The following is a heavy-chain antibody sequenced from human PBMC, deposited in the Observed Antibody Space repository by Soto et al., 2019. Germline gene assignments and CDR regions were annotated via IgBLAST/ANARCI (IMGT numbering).Heavy chain of an antibody. CDR2: ISAYNGNT. Sequence: GASVKVSFKASGYTFTSYGISWVRHAPVQGLEWMGWISAYNGNTNYAQKLQGRVTMTTDTSTSTAYMELRSLRSDDTAVYYCERTYDFWSGYYPSPSYYYYYGMDVWGQGTTVTV. V-gene: IGHV1-18*01. D-gene: IGHD3-3*01. J-gene: IGHJ6*02. CDR1: GYTFTSYG. CDR3: ERTYDFWSGYYPSPSYYYYYGMDV.